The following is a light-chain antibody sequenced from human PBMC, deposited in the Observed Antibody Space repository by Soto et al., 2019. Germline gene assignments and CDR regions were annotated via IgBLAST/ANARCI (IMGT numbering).Light chain of an antibody. CDR3: QQYNNWPQT. Sequence: EIVMTQSPATLSVSPGERATLSCRASQSVSRNLAWYQQKPGQAPRLLIYGASTRATGVPARFSGSGSGTEFTLTINSLQSEDFAVYDCQQYNNWPQTFGQGTKGEIK. CDR1: QSVSRN. CDR2: GAS. J-gene: IGKJ1*01. V-gene: IGKV3-15*01.